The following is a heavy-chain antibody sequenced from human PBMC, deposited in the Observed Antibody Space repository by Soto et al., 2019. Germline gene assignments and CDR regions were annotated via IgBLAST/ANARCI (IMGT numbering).Heavy chain of an antibody. D-gene: IGHD3-22*01. Sequence: EVQLVQSGAEMKKPGESLKISCKASGYSFTSYWIGWVRQMPGKGLEWMGIIYPGDSDTRYSPSFQGQVTISADKSISTAYLQWSSLKASDTAMYYCGRQNHHESSGYYNGWFDPWGQGTLVTVSS. CDR3: GRQNHHESSGYYNGWFDP. CDR1: GYSFTSYW. V-gene: IGHV5-51*01. J-gene: IGHJ5*02. CDR2: IYPGDSDT.